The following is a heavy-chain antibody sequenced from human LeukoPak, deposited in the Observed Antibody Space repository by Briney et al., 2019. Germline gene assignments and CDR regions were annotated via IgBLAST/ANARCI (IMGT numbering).Heavy chain of an antibody. V-gene: IGHV1-2*02. CDR3: ARDSGSYSRGLSSQNY. CDR1: GYTFTGYY. CDR2: INPNSGGT. Sequence: ASVKVSCKASGYTFTGYYMHWVRQAPGQGLEWMGWINPNSGGTNYAQKFQGRVTMTRDTSISTAYMELSRLRSDDTAVYYCARDSGSYSRGLSSQNYWGQGTLVTVSS. D-gene: IGHD1-26*01. J-gene: IGHJ4*02.